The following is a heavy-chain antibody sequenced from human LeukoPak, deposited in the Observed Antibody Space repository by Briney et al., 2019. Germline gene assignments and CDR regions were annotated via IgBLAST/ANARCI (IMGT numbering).Heavy chain of an antibody. J-gene: IGHJ4*02. Sequence: SVKVSCKASGGTFSSYAISWVRQAPGQGLEWMGRIIPILGIANYAQKFQGRVTITADKSTGTAYMELSSLRSEDTAVYYCARDTFDGSGSYYEYYFDYWGQGTLVTVSS. CDR1: GGTFSSYA. D-gene: IGHD3-10*01. CDR3: ARDTFDGSGSYYEYYFDY. CDR2: IIPILGIA. V-gene: IGHV1-69*04.